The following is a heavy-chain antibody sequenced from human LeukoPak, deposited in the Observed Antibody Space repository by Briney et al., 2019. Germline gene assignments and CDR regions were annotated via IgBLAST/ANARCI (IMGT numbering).Heavy chain of an antibody. D-gene: IGHD3-10*01. V-gene: IGHV4-4*02. CDR1: GGSISSSNW. J-gene: IGHJ4*02. CDR3: ARDHLKTGYGSGSYPDY. Sequence: PSGTLSLTCAVSGGSISSSNWWSWVRQPPGKGLEWIGEIYHSGSTNYNPSLKSRVTISVDTSKNQFSLKLSSVTAADTAVYYCARDHLKTGYGSGSYPDYWGQGTLVTVSS. CDR2: IYHSGST.